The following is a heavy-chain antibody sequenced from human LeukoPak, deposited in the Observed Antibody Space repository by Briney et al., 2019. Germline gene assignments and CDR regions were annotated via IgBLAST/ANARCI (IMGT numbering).Heavy chain of an antibody. CDR3: ASPLSVGATGSSENHYSYPYAFDI. D-gene: IGHD1-26*01. CDR2: IRSKANSYAT. V-gene: IGHV3-73*01. Sequence: GGSLRLSCAASGFRFSGSAVHWVRQTAGKGLEWVGRIRSKANSYATAYAASVKGRFTISRDDSKNTAYLQMNSLKTEDTAVYYCASPLSVGATGSSENHYSYPYAFDIWGQGTMVTVSS. CDR1: GFRFSGSA. J-gene: IGHJ3*02.